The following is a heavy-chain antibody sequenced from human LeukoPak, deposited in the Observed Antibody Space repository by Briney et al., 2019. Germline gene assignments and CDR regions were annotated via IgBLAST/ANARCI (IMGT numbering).Heavy chain of an antibody. CDR1: GYSISSGYY. Sequence: SETLSLTRAVSGYSISSGYYWGWIRQPPGKGLDWIGSISHSGSTYYNPSLRSRVTISIDTSKNQFSLRLNSVTATDTAVYYCARVGGYSYGNYYFNYWGQGTLVTVSS. CDR2: ISHSGST. D-gene: IGHD5-18*01. J-gene: IGHJ4*02. V-gene: IGHV4-38-2*01. CDR3: ARVGGYSYGNYYFNY.